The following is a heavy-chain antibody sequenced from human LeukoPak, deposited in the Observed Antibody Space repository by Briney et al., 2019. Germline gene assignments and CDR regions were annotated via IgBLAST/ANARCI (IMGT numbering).Heavy chain of an antibody. CDR3: ARQGYADFSSRPFDY. J-gene: IGHJ4*02. CDR1: GGSITNSGYY. CDR2: VYYSGNT. D-gene: IGHD4-17*01. V-gene: IGHV4-39*01. Sequence: SETLSLTCTVSGGSITNSGYYWGWIRQPPGKGLEWIGSVYYSGNTYYNPSLKSRVTISVDTSKNQFSLKLRSVTAADTAMYYCARQGYADFSSRPFDYWGQGTLVTVSS.